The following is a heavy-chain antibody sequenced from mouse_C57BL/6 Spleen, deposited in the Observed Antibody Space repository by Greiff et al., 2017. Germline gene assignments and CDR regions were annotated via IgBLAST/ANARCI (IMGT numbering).Heavy chain of an antibody. CDR2: IWSDGST. CDR3: ARHRGHYDYDWYFDV. D-gene: IGHD2-4*01. CDR1: GFSLTSYG. J-gene: IGHJ1*03. Sequence: VQLQQSGPGLVAPSQSLSITCTVSGFSLTSYGVHWVRQPPGKGLEWLVVIWSDGSTTYNSALKSRLSISKDNSKSQVFLKMNSLQTDDTAMYYCARHRGHYDYDWYFDVWGTGTTVTVSS. V-gene: IGHV2-6-1*01.